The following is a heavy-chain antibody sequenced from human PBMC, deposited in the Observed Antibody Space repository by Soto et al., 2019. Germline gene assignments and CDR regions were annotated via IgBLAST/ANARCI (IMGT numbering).Heavy chain of an antibody. CDR1: GGSITIDNYY. Sequence: QLQLQESGPGLVKPSETLSLTCSVSGGSITIDNYYWVWLRQPPGQALEWIATIYYTGTTYSSPPLKTRATISMDASKNQFSLRLTSVTAADTAFYYCARIFGSFDGHCEDWGQGFLVTVSS. CDR2: IYYTGTT. CDR3: ARIFGSFDGHCED. D-gene: IGHD2-15*01. V-gene: IGHV4-39*01. J-gene: IGHJ4*02.